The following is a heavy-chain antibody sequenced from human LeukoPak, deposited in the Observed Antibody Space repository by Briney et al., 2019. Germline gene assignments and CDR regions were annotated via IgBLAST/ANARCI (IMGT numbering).Heavy chain of an antibody. CDR1: GFTFSTHW. V-gene: IGHV3-74*01. Sequence: GGPLRLSCAASGFTFSTHWMHWVRQAPGKGLVWVSRINTDGSTTRYADSVKGRFTISRDNAKNTLYLQMNSLRAEDTAVYFCARGFECYPLGWWFDPWGQGTLVTVSS. J-gene: IGHJ5*02. CDR2: INTDGSTT. D-gene: IGHD2-15*01. CDR3: ARGFECYPLGWWFDP.